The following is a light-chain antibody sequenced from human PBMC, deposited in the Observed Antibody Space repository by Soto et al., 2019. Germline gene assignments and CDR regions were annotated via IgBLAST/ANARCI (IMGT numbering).Light chain of an antibody. Sequence: DIQMTQSPSSLSASVGDRVTITCQASQDISNNLNWYQQKPGKAPKLLIYDASNLETGVPSRFSGSGSGTDFTFTITSLQPEDIATYYCQQYDNLSLTLGGGTKVEIK. CDR1: QDISNN. V-gene: IGKV1-33*01. CDR2: DAS. J-gene: IGKJ4*01. CDR3: QQYDNLSLT.